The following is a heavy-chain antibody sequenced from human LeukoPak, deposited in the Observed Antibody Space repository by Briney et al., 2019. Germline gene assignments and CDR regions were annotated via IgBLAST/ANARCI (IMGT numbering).Heavy chain of an antibody. V-gene: IGHV7-4-1*02. CDR1: GYSFIGHF. CDR3: VRDRYGDYGFY. J-gene: IGHJ4*02. D-gene: IGHD4-17*01. Sequence: ASVKVSCKASGYSFIGHFIHWVRQAPGQGLEWLGWINTNTGNPTYAQGFTGRFVFSLDTSVSTAYLQISSLKAEDTAVYYCVRDRYGDYGFYWGQGTLVTVSS. CDR2: INTNTGNP.